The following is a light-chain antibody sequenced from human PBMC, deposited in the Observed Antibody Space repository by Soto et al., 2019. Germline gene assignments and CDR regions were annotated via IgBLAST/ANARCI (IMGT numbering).Light chain of an antibody. CDR1: SSDIGAGYD. Sequence: QSVLTQPPSMSGAPGQRVTISCTGSSSDIGAGYDVHWYQQFPGTAPKLLIYSNINRPSGVPDRFSGSKSGTSASLATTGLQAEDEADYYCQSYDSSLGGSKGVFGGGTKLTVL. J-gene: IGLJ3*02. V-gene: IGLV1-40*01. CDR3: QSYDSSLGGSKGV. CDR2: SNI.